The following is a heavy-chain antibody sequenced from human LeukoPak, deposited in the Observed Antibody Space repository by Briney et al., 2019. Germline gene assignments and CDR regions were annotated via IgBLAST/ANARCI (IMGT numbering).Heavy chain of an antibody. V-gene: IGHV3-23*01. CDR1: GFTFSTYV. CDR2: ISGSGGST. D-gene: IGHD1-1*01. J-gene: IGHJ4*02. CDR3: AKGNWRYFDY. Sequence: GGSLRLSCAASGFTFSTYVMSWVRQAPGKGLEWVSAISGSGGSTYYADSVKGRFTISRDNSKNTLYLQVNSLGADDTAVYYCAKGNWRYFDYWGQGTLVTVSS.